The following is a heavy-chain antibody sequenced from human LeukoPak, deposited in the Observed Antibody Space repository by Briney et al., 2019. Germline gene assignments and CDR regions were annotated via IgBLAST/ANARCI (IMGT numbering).Heavy chain of an antibody. V-gene: IGHV4-38-2*02. J-gene: IGHJ4*02. CDR1: GYSISSGYY. Sequence: SETPSLTCTVSGYSISSGYYWGWIRQPPGKGLEWIGSIYHSGSTYYNPSLKSRVTISVDTSKNQFSLKLSSVTAADTAVYYCARERLSSTSTLDDYWGQGTLVTVSS. CDR2: IYHSGST. CDR3: ARERLSSTSTLDDY. D-gene: IGHD2-2*01.